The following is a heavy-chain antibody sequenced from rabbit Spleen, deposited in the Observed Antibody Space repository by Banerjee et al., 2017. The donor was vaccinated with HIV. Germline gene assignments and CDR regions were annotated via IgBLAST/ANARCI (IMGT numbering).Heavy chain of an antibody. J-gene: IGHJ6*01. D-gene: IGHD1-1*01. CDR1: GVSFSSNNY. CDR3: ARDTSSSFSSYGMDL. V-gene: IGHV1S40*01. Sequence: QSLEESGGDLVKPGASLTLTCTASGVSFSSNNYMCWVRQAPGKGLEWIACIHAGSNGFTYFATWAKGRFTISKTSSTTVTLQMTSLTAADTATYFCARDTSSSFSSYGMDLWGPGTLVT. CDR2: IHAGSNGFT.